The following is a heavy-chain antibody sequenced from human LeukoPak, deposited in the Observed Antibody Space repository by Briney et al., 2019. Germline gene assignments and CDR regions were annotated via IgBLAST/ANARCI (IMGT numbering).Heavy chain of an antibody. V-gene: IGHV1-69*05. CDR3: ARVRAYNWNDQGAFDI. CDR2: IIPIFGTA. D-gene: IGHD1-20*01. Sequence: SVKVSCKASGGTFSSYAISWVRQAPGQGLEWMGRIIPIFGTADYAQKFQGRVTITTDEFTSTAYMELSSLRSEDTAVYYCARVRAYNWNDQGAFDIWGQGTMVTVSS. J-gene: IGHJ3*02. CDR1: GGTFSSYA.